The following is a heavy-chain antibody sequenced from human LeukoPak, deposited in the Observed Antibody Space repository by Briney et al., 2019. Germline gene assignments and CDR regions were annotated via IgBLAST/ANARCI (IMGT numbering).Heavy chain of an antibody. CDR3: ARDLSVHPDSDQLDY. CDR2: IIPIFGTA. V-gene: IGHV1-69*01. J-gene: IGHJ4*02. D-gene: IGHD1-26*01. Sequence: GSSVKVSCKASGGTFSSYAISWVRQAPGQGLEWMGGIIPIFGTANYAQKFQGRVTITADESTSTAYMELSSLRSEDTAVYYCARDLSVHPDSDQLDYWGQGTLVTVSS. CDR1: GGTFSSYA.